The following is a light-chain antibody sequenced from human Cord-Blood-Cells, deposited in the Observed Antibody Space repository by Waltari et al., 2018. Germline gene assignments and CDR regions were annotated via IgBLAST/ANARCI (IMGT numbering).Light chain of an antibody. J-gene: IGKJ1*01. V-gene: IGKV3-15*01. CDR1: QSVSSN. CDR2: GAS. CDR3: QQYNNWPRT. Sequence: ELVMTHSPATLSVSPWETATISCRASQSVSSNLAWYQQKPGQAPRLLIYGASTRATGIPARFSGSGSGTEFTLTISSLQSEDFAVYYCQQYNNWPRTFGQGTKVEIK.